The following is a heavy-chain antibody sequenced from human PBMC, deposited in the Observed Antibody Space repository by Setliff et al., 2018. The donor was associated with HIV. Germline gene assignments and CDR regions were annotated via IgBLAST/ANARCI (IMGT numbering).Heavy chain of an antibody. V-gene: IGHV1-18*04. CDR1: GYIFLNYD. CDR2: ISPDNGNT. J-gene: IGHJ4*02. Sequence: ASAKVSCKASGYIFLNYDITWVRQAPGQGLEWMGWISPDNGNTNYAQKIEGRVILTTDKSTNTVEMELRSLRSDDTAVYYCVRDRELRTTRSLDFWGPGTLVTVS. CDR3: VRDRELRTTRSLDF. D-gene: IGHD1-1*01.